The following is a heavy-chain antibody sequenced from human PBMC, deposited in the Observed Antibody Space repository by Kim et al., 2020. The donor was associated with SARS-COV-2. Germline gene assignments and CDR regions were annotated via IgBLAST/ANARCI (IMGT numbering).Heavy chain of an antibody. CDR1: GASISSSGYY. Sequence: SETLSLTCTVSGASISSSGYYGGWIRQPPGKGLEWIGSVYYTGSTYYNPSLKSRVTISVDTSKNQFSLKLSSVTAADTAVYYCARHFFGTSIRFLGLFQFDYWGKGNLVTVSS. D-gene: IGHD2-2*02. V-gene: IGHV4-39*01. J-gene: IGHJ4*02. CDR3: ARHFFGTSIRFLGLFQFDY. CDR2: VYYTGST.